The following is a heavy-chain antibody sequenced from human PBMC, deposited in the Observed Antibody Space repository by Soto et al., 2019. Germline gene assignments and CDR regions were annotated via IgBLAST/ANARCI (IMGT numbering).Heavy chain of an antibody. Sequence: ASVKVSCKASGYTFTSYDINWVRQATGQGLEWMGWMNPNSGNTGYAQKFQGRVTMTRNTSISTAYMELSSLRSEDTAVYYCARGLIKYYDYIWGSYRPLDYWGQGTLVTVSS. D-gene: IGHD3-16*02. J-gene: IGHJ4*02. CDR1: GYTFTSYD. CDR2: MNPNSGNT. CDR3: ARGLIKYYDYIWGSYRPLDY. V-gene: IGHV1-8*01.